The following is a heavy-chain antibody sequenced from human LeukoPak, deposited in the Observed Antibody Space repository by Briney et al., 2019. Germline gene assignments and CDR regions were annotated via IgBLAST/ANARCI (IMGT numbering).Heavy chain of an antibody. V-gene: IGHV3-23*01. CDR3: AKTTDNYYYYYMDV. D-gene: IGHD4-17*01. CDR1: GFMFSNSD. CDR2: ISRTGFST. J-gene: IGHJ6*03. Sequence: GGSLRLSCAASGFMFSNSDMGWVRQAPGRGLEWVSTISRTGFSTFYADSVKGRFTISRDNAKNSLYLHMNSLRAEDTAVYYCAKTTDNYYYYYMDVWGKGTTVTVSS.